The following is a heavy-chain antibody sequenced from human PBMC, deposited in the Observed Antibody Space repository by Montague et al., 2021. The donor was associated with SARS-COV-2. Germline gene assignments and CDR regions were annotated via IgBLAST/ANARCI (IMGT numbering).Heavy chain of an antibody. Sequence: TLSLTCTVSGGSLSSGGYYWSWIRQLPGKGLEWLGYFYYSGSTYYNPSLKSRVFISADMSKNQFFLNLTSVTAADAAVYYCARDLGRTVYYYGLDVWGQGTTVTVSS. CDR2: FYYSGST. CDR3: ARDLGRTVYYYGLDV. J-gene: IGHJ6*02. D-gene: IGHD3/OR15-3a*01. CDR1: GGSLSSGGYY. V-gene: IGHV4-31*03.